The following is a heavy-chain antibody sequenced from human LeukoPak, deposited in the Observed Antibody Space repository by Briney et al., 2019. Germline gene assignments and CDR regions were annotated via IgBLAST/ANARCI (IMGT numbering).Heavy chain of an antibody. CDR2: IKEDGSAK. V-gene: IGHV3-7*01. J-gene: IGHJ4*02. CDR1: GFTFSNFW. CDR3: ARDLSEYGWFGELYY. D-gene: IGHD3-10*01. Sequence: GGSLRLSCEASGFTFSNFWMSWVRQAPGKGLEWMASIKEDGSAKYYVDFVKGQFTISRDNAKNSLSLQMNSLRAEDTAVYYCARDLSEYGWFGELYYWGQGTLVTVSS.